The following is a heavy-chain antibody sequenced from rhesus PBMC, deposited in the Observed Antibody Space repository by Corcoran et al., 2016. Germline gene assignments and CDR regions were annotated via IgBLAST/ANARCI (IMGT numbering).Heavy chain of an antibody. CDR3: ARGTYYFDY. CDR1: GFTFSDHY. V-gene: IGHV3-37*01. CDR2: INDSSRSK. J-gene: IGHJ4*01. Sequence: EVQLVESGGGLVQPGGSLRLSCAASGFTFSDHYLYWVRQAPGKGLEWVSSINDSSRSKYYSDEVKGRFTISRDNAKNTLYLQMNSPRAEDTAVYYCARGTYYFDYWGQGVLVTVSS.